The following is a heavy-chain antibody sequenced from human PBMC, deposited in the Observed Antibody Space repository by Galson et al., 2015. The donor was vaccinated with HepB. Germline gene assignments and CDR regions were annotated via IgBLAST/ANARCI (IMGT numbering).Heavy chain of an antibody. CDR3: VRGSPYYYAIMDY. V-gene: IGHV3-49*03. Sequence: SLRLSCAASGFTFGDYAMSWLRQAPGKALEWVSFIRSKPYGGTAEYAASVKGRFTISRDDSKSIAYLQMNNLKTEDTAVYYCVRGSPYYYAIMDYWGLGTLITVSS. CDR1: GFTFGDYA. CDR2: IRSKPYGGTA. J-gene: IGHJ4*02. D-gene: IGHD3-10*01.